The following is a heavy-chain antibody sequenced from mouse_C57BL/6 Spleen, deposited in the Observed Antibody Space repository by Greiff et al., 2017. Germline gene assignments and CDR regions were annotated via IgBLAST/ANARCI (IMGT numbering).Heavy chain of an antibody. J-gene: IGHJ2*01. D-gene: IGHD1-1*01. Sequence: EVQLVESGGGLVKPGGSLKLSCAASGFTFSSYTMSWVRQTPEKRLEWVATISGGGGNTYYPDSVKGRFTISRDNAKNTLYLQMSSLRSEDTALYYCARHVITTVVDYFDYWGQGTTLTVSS. CDR1: GFTFSSYT. V-gene: IGHV5-9*01. CDR3: ARHVITTVVDYFDY. CDR2: ISGGGGNT.